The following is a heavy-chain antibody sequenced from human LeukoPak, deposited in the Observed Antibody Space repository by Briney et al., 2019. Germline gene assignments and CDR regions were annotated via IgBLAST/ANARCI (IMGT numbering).Heavy chain of an antibody. V-gene: IGHV1-2*02. CDR2: INPSGGGT. CDR3: ARSDKCTTCSIDY. Sequence: GASVKVSCKASGYTLTGYYLHWVRQAPGQGFEWMGWINPSGGGTNYAPKFQGRVTMTRDTSISTAFMDLSRLTSDDTAVYFCARSDKCTTCSIDYWGQGTLVIVSS. J-gene: IGHJ4*02. CDR1: GYTLTGYY. D-gene: IGHD2-2*01.